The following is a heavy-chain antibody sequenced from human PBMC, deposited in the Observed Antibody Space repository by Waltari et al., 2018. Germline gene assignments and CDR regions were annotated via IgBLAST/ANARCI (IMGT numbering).Heavy chain of an antibody. J-gene: IGHJ4*01. CDR3: AASVGVAPNY. V-gene: IGHV3-7*01. CDR1: GFTFNNYW. CDR2: IKQDASWK. Sequence: EVQLVESGGGLVQPGGSLRLSCAASGFTFNNYWMTWVRQAPGKGLWWVANIKQDASWKYYVDSVKGRFTISRDNTKNSLYLQMNSLRAEDTAVYYCAASVGVAPNYWGHGTLVTVSS. D-gene: IGHD6-19*01.